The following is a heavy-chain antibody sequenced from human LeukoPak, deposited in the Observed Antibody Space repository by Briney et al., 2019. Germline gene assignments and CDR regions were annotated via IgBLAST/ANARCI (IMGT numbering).Heavy chain of an antibody. V-gene: IGHV1-69*13. Sequence: SVKVSCKASGGTYSSYAISWVRQAPGQGLEWMGGIIPIFGTANYAQKFQGRVTITADESTSTAYMELSSLRSEDTAVYYCARTYGSGSPFDYWGQGTLVTVSS. CDR3: ARTYGSGSPFDY. J-gene: IGHJ4*02. D-gene: IGHD3-10*01. CDR1: GGTYSSYA. CDR2: IIPIFGTA.